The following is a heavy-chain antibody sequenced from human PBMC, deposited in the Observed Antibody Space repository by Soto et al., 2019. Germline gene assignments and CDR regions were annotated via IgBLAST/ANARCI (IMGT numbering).Heavy chain of an antibody. Sequence: EVQLVESGGGLVKPGGSLRLSCAVSGFNFSSYSMNWVRQAPGKGLEWVSSISSSSSYIYNADSVKGRFTISRDNAKNSMYPQMNSLRAEDTAVYYCARDLCTSCSRDYYYGMDVWGQGTTVSVSS. J-gene: IGHJ6*02. V-gene: IGHV3-21*01. CDR3: ARDLCTSCSRDYYYGMDV. D-gene: IGHD2-2*01. CDR2: ISSSSSYI. CDR1: GFNFSSYS.